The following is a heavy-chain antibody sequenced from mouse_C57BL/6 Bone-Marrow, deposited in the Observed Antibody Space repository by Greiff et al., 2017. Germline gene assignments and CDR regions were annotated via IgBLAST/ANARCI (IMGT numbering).Heavy chain of an antibody. CDR3: AADLLCLRRGFAY. V-gene: IGHV1-53*01. CDR1: GYTFTSYW. D-gene: IGHD2-2*01. CDR2: INPSNGGT. J-gene: IGHJ3*01. Sequence: QVQLQQPGTELVKPGASVKLSCKASGYTFTSYWMHWVKQRPGQGLEWIGNINPSNGGTNYNEKFKSKATQTVDKSSSTAYMQLSSLTSEDAAVYYCAADLLCLRRGFAYWGQGTLVTVSA.